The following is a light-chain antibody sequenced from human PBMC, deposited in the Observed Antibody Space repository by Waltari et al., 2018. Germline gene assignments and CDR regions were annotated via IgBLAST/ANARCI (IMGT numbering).Light chain of an antibody. CDR1: YIGSKS. CDR3: QVWDKSTDYAV. V-gene: IGLV3-21*04. Sequence: SYVLTQPPSVSVAPGETARITCGGDYIGSKSVHWYQRKPGQAPVLGIYYDSDRPSGIPQRFSGSSSGDTATLTNSRVEGDDEADFYCQVWDKSTDYAVFGGGTKLTVL. CDR2: YDS. J-gene: IGLJ2*01.